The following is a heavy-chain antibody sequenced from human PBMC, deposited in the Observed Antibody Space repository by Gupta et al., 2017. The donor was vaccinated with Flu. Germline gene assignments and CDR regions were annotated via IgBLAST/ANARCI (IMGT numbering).Heavy chain of an antibody. CDR2: SIPLFGTQ. V-gene: IGHV1-69*06. D-gene: IGHD6-19*01. Sequence: QVQLVQSGTEVKKPGSSVRVSCEASGGSLRSDAISWVRQAPGQGLEWMGGSIPLFGTQHYAQKLQGRVTITADTATSTAYMELRALTSADTAVYFCARLRRSTGWASDSDDGGQGTLVTVSS. CDR3: ARLRRSTGWASDSDD. J-gene: IGHJ4*02. CDR1: GGSLRSDA.